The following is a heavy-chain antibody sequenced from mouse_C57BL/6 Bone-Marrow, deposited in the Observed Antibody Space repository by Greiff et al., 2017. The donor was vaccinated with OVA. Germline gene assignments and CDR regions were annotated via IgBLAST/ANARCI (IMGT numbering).Heavy chain of an antibody. CDR2: IHPNSGST. V-gene: IGHV1-64*01. Sequence: QVQLKEPGAELVKPGASVKLSCKASGYTFTSYWMHWVKQRPGQGLEWIGMIHPNSGSTNYNEKFKSKATLTVDKSSSTAYMQLISLTSEDSAVYYFARSIYYDYARWFAYWGQGTLVTVSA. D-gene: IGHD2-4*01. CDR3: ARSIYYDYARWFAY. CDR1: GYTFTSYW. J-gene: IGHJ3*01.